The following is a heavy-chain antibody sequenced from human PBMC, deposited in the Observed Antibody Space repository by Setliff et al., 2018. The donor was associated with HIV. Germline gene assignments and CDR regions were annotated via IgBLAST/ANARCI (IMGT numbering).Heavy chain of an antibody. Sequence: SVKVSCKSSGYTFSKYYIHWVRQAPGQGLEWMGGIIPIYGTPIYAQKFQGRVTITADESTSTAYMELSSLRSEDTAVYYCARGDYGSGSYYPYYFYYGMDVWGQGTTVTVSS. CDR2: IIPIYGTP. J-gene: IGHJ6*02. V-gene: IGHV1-69*13. D-gene: IGHD3-10*01. CDR1: GYTFSKYY. CDR3: ARGDYGSGSYYPYYFYYGMDV.